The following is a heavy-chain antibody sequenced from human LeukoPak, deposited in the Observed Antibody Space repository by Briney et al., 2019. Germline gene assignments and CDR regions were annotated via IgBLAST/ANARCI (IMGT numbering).Heavy chain of an antibody. CDR1: GFTFSYAW. J-gene: IGHJ1*01. CDR3: TTDAYYYDSSTSFYAEYFQH. Sequence: PGGSLRLSCAASGFTFSYAWMSWVRQAPGKGLEWDGRIKSKTDSGTTDYAPPVKCRFSISRDNSKNTLYLQMSSLRIEDTAVYYCTTDAYYYDSSTSFYAEYFQHWGQGTLVTVSS. CDR2: IKSKTDSGTT. V-gene: IGHV3-15*01. D-gene: IGHD3-22*01.